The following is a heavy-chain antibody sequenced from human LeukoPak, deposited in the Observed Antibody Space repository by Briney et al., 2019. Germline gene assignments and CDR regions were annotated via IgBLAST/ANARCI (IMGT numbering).Heavy chain of an antibody. CDR3: ASSSRGYSYGYYFDY. CDR2: ISSSGSTI. CDR1: GFTFSDYY. Sequence: PGGSLRLSCAASGFTFSDYYMSWIRQAPGKGLEGVSYISSSGSTIYYADSVKGRFTISRDNAKNSLYLQMNSLRAEDTAVYYCASSSRGYSYGYYFDYWGQGTQVTVSS. V-gene: IGHV3-11*01. D-gene: IGHD5-18*01. J-gene: IGHJ4*02.